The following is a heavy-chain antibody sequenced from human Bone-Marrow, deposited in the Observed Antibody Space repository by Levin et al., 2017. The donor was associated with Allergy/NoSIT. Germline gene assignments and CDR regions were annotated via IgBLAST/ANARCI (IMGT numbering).Heavy chain of an antibody. CDR3: VHISGSWSSLFQH. Sequence: SGPTLVKPTQTLTLTCSFSGFSLNADGEGVGWIRQPPGKALEWLAHIYWDDDKRHSPALKGRVTITKDTSRAHVVLTMTNMAPVDTSTYYCVHISGSWSSLFQHWGQGTQVTVSS. CDR2: IYWDDDK. J-gene: IGHJ1*01. CDR1: GFSLNADGEG. V-gene: IGHV2-5*02. D-gene: IGHD6-13*01.